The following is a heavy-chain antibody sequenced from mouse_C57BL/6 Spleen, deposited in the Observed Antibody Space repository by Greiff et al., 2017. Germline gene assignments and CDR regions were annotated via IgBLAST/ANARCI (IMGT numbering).Heavy chain of an antibody. D-gene: IGHD1-1*01. Sequence: VQLQQPGAELVRPGASVTLSCKASGYTFTDYEMHWVKQTPVHGLEWIGAIDPETGGTAYNQKFKGKAILTADKSSSTAYMELRSLTSEDSAVYYCTRFPHYYGSSYWYFDVWGTGTTVTVSS. V-gene: IGHV1-15*01. CDR1: GYTFTDYE. J-gene: IGHJ1*03. CDR3: TRFPHYYGSSYWYFDV. CDR2: IDPETGGT.